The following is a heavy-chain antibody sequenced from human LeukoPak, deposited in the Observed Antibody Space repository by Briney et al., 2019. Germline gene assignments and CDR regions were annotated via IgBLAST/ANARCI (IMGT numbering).Heavy chain of an antibody. D-gene: IGHD5/OR15-5a*01. CDR3: ARASTIHDLFDY. Sequence: SGPTLVNPTRTLTLTCTFSGFSLSTSGMCVSWIRQPPGKALEWLARIDWDDDKYYSTSLKTRLTISKDTSKNQVVLTMTNMDPVDTATYYCARASTIHDLFDYWGQGTLVTVSS. J-gene: IGHJ4*02. CDR1: GFSLSTSGMC. CDR2: IDWDDDK. V-gene: IGHV2-70*11.